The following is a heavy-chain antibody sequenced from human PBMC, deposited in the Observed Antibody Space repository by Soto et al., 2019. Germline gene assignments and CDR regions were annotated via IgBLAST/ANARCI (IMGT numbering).Heavy chain of an antibody. D-gene: IGHD3-9*01. CDR3: ARESHDMLTGTPWVWYFDL. CDR1: GGSFSGYY. V-gene: IGHV4-34*01. Sequence: QVQLQQWGAGPLRPLETLSLTCGVSGGSFSGYYWAWIRQSPGKGLEWIGEINDRGSINYNPSLKSRVRISVDTSKNHYALNLRGVTAADTAVYYCARESHDMLTGTPWVWYFDLWGRGTLVTVSS. J-gene: IGHJ2*01. CDR2: INDRGSI.